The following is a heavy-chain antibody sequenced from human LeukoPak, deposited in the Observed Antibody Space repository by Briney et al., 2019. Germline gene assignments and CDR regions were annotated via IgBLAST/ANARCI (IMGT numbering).Heavy chain of an antibody. Sequence: GGSLRLSCAASGFTFSSYGMHWVRQAPGKGLEWVAVISYDGSNKYYADSVKGRFTISRDNSKNTLYLQMNSLRAEDTAVYYCAKDREVYGSGKYFGYWGQGTLVTVSS. V-gene: IGHV3-30*18. D-gene: IGHD3-10*01. CDR2: ISYDGSNK. CDR3: AKDREVYGSGKYFGY. CDR1: GFTFSSYG. J-gene: IGHJ4*02.